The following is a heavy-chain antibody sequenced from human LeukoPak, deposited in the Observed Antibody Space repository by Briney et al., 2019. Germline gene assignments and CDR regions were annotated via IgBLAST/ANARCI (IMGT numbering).Heavy chain of an antibody. CDR3: ARGPVYCSSTSCAIDY. Sequence: PSETPSLTCAVYGGSFSGYYWSWIRQPPGKGLEWMGEINHSGSTNYNPSLKSRVTISVDTSKNQFSLKLSSVTAADTAVYYCARGPVYCSSTSCAIDYWGQGTLVTVSS. CDR1: GGSFSGYY. V-gene: IGHV4-34*01. CDR2: INHSGST. D-gene: IGHD2-2*01. J-gene: IGHJ4*02.